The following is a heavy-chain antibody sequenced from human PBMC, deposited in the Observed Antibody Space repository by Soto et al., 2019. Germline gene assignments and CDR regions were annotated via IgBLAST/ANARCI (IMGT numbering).Heavy chain of an antibody. CDR3: AKAHQLLAFDY. CDR1: GYTLTGYY. D-gene: IGHD2-2*01. Sequence: ASVKVSCKASGYTLTGYYMHWVRQAPGQGLEWLGWINPNTGVTYYADSVKGRFTISRDNSKNTLYLQMNSLRAEDTAVYYCAKAHQLLAFDYWGQGTLVTVSS. J-gene: IGHJ4*02. CDR2: INPNTGVT. V-gene: IGHV1-2*02.